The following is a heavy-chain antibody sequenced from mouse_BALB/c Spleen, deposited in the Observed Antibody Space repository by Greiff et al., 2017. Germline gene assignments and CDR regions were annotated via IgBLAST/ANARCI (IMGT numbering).Heavy chain of an antibody. CDR3: ARDTYTGAMDY. CDR1: GFTFTDYY. V-gene: IGHV7-3*02. J-gene: IGHJ4*01. CDR2: IRNKANGYTT. Sequence: EVQGVESGGGLVQPGGSLRLSCATSGFTFTDYYMSWVRQPPGKALEWLGFIRNKANGYTTEYSASVKGRFTISRDNSQSILYLQMNTLRAEDSATYYCARDTYTGAMDYWGQGTSVTVSS.